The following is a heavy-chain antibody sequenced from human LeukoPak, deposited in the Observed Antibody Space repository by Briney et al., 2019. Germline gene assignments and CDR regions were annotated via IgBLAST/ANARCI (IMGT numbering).Heavy chain of an antibody. CDR1: GYTFTGYY. V-gene: IGHV1-46*01. D-gene: IGHD6-19*01. CDR2: INPSGGST. CDR3: ARGQQWLEAFDY. Sequence: GASVKVSCKASGYTFTGYYKHWVRQAPGQGLEWMGIINPSGGSTSYAQKFQGRVTMTRDTSIRTAYMEVSSLRSDDTAVYYCARGQQWLEAFDYWGLGTLVTVSS. J-gene: IGHJ4*02.